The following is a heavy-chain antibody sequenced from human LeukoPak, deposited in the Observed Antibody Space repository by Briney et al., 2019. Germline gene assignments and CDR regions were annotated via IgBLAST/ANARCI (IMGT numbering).Heavy chain of an antibody. CDR2: IYYSGST. V-gene: IGHV4-31*03. Sequence: SQTLSLTCTVSGGSISSGGYYWSWIRQHPGKGLEWIGYIYYSGSTYYNPSLKSRVTISVDTSKNQFSLKLSSVTAADTAVYYCARESPGPTYFDYWGQGTLVTVSS. CDR3: ARESPGPTYFDY. J-gene: IGHJ4*02. D-gene: IGHD1-14*01. CDR1: GGSISSGGYY.